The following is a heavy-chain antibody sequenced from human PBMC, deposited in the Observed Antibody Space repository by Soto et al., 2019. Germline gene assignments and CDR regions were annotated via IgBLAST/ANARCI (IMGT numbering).Heavy chain of an antibody. D-gene: IGHD3-16*01. CDR2: IKQDGSEK. V-gene: IGHV3-7*01. Sequence: GSLRLSRAGPRMRFNCPFKALGLQASGKGLEWVADIKQDGSEKNYVDSVKGRVTISRDNAKNSVYLQMNSLRAEDTAVYYCARDPFFGAIDYWGLGTLVTVSS. J-gene: IGHJ4*02. CDR1: RMRFNCPF. CDR3: ARDPFFGAIDY.